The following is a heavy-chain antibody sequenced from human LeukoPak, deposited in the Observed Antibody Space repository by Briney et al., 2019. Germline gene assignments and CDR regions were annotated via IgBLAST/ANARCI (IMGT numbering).Heavy chain of an antibody. CDR3: AKACYYGPGNQFDY. J-gene: IGHJ4*02. Sequence: GGSLRLSCAASGFTFSSHAMSWVRQAPGKGLEWVSAISGSGGSIYYVDSVKGRSTISRDNSKNTLYLQMNSLRAGDTAVYYCAKACYYGPGNQFDYWGQGTLVTVSS. CDR2: ISGSGGSI. CDR1: GFTFSSHA. D-gene: IGHD3-10*01. V-gene: IGHV3-23*01.